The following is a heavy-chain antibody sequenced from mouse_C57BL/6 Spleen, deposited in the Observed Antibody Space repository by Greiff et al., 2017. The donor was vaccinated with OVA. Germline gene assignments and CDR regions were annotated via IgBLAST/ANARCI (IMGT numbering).Heavy chain of an antibody. CDR2: IDPSDSET. CDR1: GYTFTSYW. J-gene: IGHJ3*01. D-gene: IGHD4-1*01. V-gene: IGHV1-52*01. Sequence: QVQLQQPGAELVRPGSSVKLSCKASGYTFTSYWMHWVKQRPIQGLEWIGNIDPSDSETHYNQKFKDKATLTVDKSSSTAYMQLSSLTSEDSAVYYCARNGDSTWCADWGQGTRVTVSA. CDR3: ARNGDSTWCAD.